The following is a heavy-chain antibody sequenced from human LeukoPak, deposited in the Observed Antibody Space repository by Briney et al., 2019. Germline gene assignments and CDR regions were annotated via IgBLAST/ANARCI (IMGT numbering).Heavy chain of an antibody. D-gene: IGHD2-8*01. CDR1: GGSISSYY. J-gene: IGHJ4*02. V-gene: IGHV4-59*01. CDR3: ARTGSYCTNGVCYTVFDY. Sequence: PSETLSLTCTVSGGSISSYYWSWIRQPPGKGLEWIGYIYYSGSTNYNPSLKSRVTISLGTSKNQFSLKLSSVTAADTAVYYCARTGSYCTNGVCYTVFDYWGQGTLVTVSS. CDR2: IYYSGST.